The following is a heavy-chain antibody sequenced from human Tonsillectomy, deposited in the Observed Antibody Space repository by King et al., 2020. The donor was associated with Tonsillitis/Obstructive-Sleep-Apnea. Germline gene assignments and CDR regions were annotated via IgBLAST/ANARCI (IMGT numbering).Heavy chain of an antibody. CDR3: AREGKGGYYDFWSAYFDY. CDR2: INHSGST. J-gene: IGHJ4*02. D-gene: IGHD3-3*01. CDR1: GGSFSDYY. V-gene: IGHV4-34*01. Sequence: VQLQQWGAGLLKPSETLSLTCAVYGGSFSDYYWSWIRQPPGKGLEWIREINHSGSTNYNPSLKSRVTISVDTSKNKFSLKLSSVTAADTAVYYFAREGKGGYYDFWSAYFDYWGQGTLVTVSS.